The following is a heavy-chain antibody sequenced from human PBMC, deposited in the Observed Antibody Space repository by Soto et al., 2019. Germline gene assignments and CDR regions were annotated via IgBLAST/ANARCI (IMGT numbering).Heavy chain of an antibody. CDR1: GYTFTGYY. D-gene: IGHD1-26*01. CDR3: ARDLAKGGGSAGFDY. J-gene: IGHJ4*02. Sequence: ASVKVSCKASGYTFTGYYMHWVRQAPGQGLEWMVWINPNSGGTNYAQKFQGWVTMTRDTSISTAYMELSRLRSDDTAVYYCARDLAKGGGSAGFDYWGQGTLVTVSS. CDR2: INPNSGGT. V-gene: IGHV1-2*04.